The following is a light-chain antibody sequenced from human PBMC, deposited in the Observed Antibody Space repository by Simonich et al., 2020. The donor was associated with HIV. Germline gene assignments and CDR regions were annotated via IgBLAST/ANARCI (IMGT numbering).Light chain of an antibody. CDR3: AVWDDSLSGPV. Sequence: QSVLTQPPSVSGAPGQRVTISCTGSSSNIGAGYDVHWYLQLPGTAPKLLMYGNRHRPSGVPDRFSGSKSGTSASLAITGLQVEDEADYYCAVWDDSLSGPVFGGGTKLTVL. J-gene: IGLJ3*02. V-gene: IGLV1-40*01. CDR2: GNR. CDR1: SSNIGAGYD.